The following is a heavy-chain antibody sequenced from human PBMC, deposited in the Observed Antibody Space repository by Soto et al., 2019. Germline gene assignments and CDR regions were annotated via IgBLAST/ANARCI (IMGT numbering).Heavy chain of an antibody. D-gene: IGHD3-22*01. CDR1: GGTFSSYA. CDR3: ASFAKYDSSGYHYYFDY. CDR2: IIPIFGTA. Sequence: QVQLVQSGAEVKKPGSSVKVSCKASGGTFSSYAISWVRQAPGQGLEWMGGIIPIFGTANYAQKFQGRVTITAXXSXSIXYMELSSLRSEDTAVYYCASFAKYDSSGYHYYFDYWGQGTLVTVSS. J-gene: IGHJ4*02. V-gene: IGHV1-69*12.